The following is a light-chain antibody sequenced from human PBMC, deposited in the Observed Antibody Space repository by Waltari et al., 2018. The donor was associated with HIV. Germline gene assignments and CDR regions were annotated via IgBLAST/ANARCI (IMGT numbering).Light chain of an antibody. J-gene: IGKJ4*01. CDR3: QQTYTTPPT. V-gene: IGKV4-1*01. CDR1: QSVFFSSNKRNY. CDR2: WAS. Sequence: DIVMTQSPDSLAVSLGARATINCKSSQSVFFSSNKRNYIIWYQQKPGQPPKLIIYWASTRQSGVPDRFSGSGSGTDFTLSISSLQAEDVAVYFCQQTYTTPPTFGGGTKVEI.